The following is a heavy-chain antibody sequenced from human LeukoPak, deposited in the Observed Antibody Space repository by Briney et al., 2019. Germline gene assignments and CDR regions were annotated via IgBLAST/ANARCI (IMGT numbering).Heavy chain of an antibody. Sequence: SETLSLTCTVSGGSISSSSYNWGWIRQPPGKGPEWIGSIYYSGSTYYNPSLKSRVTISVDTSKNQFSLKLSSVTAADTAVYYCARPSTKYSSSSGYFQHWGQGTLVTVSS. CDR3: ARPSTKYSSSSGYFQH. J-gene: IGHJ1*01. CDR1: GGSISSSSYN. CDR2: IYYSGST. D-gene: IGHD6-6*01. V-gene: IGHV4-39*01.